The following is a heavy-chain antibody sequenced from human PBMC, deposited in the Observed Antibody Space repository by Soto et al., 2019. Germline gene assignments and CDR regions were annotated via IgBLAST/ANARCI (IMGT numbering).Heavy chain of an antibody. V-gene: IGHV5-51*01. CDR1: GYSFTSYW. CDR3: ARLPDAYSSGWFIGRYAFDI. D-gene: IGHD6-19*01. Sequence: GESLKISCKGSGYSFTSYWIGWVRQMPGKGLEWMGIIYPGDSDTRYSPSFQGQVTISADKSIRTAYLKWSSLKASDTAMYYCARLPDAYSSGWFIGRYAFDIWGQGTMVTVSS. J-gene: IGHJ3*02. CDR2: IYPGDSDT.